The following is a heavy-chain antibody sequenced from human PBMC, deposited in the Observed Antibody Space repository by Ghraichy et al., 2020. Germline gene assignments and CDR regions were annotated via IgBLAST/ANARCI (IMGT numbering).Heavy chain of an antibody. V-gene: IGHV3-53*01. CDR2: IYSGGST. J-gene: IGHJ4*02. Sequence: GGSLSLSCAASAFTVSSNYMTWVPHAPGKGLEWVSVIYSGGSTYYADSVKGRFTISRDNSKNTLYLQMNSLRAEDTAVYYCARGGYYGSGSYYSYGGQGTLFTVHS. CDR3: ARGGYYGSGSYYSY. D-gene: IGHD3-10*01. CDR1: AFTVSSNY.